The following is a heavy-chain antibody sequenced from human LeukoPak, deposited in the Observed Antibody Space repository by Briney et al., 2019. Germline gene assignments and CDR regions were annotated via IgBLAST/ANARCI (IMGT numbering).Heavy chain of an antibody. CDR1: GDSITSYY. Sequence: SETLSLTCTVSGDSITSYYWNWVRQSPEKGLEWIGYIHHTGKNYYNPSLKSRITMSVDTSKSRFFLKLSSVTAADTAVYYCAKWHERLLAFDSWGQGTLVTVSS. V-gene: IGHV4-59*01. J-gene: IGHJ4*02. D-gene: IGHD1-1*01. CDR3: AKWHERLLAFDS. CDR2: IHHTGKN.